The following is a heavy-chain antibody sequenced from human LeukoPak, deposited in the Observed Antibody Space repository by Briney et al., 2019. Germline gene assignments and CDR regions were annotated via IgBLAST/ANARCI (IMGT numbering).Heavy chain of an antibody. V-gene: IGHV1-69*04. CDR1: GGTFSSYA. J-gene: IGHJ4*02. Sequence: GASVKVSCKASGGTFSSYAISWVRQAPGQGLEWMGRTIPIFGIANYAQKFQGRVTITADKSTSTAYMELSSLRSEDTAVYYCARAVGSGWNYFDYWGQGTLVTVSS. D-gene: IGHD6-19*01. CDR2: TIPIFGIA. CDR3: ARAVGSGWNYFDY.